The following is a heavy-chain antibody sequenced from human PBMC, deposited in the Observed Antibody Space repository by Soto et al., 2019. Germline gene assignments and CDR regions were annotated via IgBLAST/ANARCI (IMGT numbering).Heavy chain of an antibody. D-gene: IGHD6-19*01. Sequence: QVHLEQSGAEMKKPGTSVKVSCKASGGSFSTNEIDWVRQAPGQGLEWMGRIFPNVGTADYAQKFQGRLTIMAEEYTATVFMELSHLSPADAAVDFCARAGYSSRWGTFDNWGQVNQVAV. CDR2: IFPNVGTA. CDR3: ARAGYSSRWGTFDN. V-gene: IGHV1-69*01. CDR1: GGSFSTNE. J-gene: IGHJ4*02.